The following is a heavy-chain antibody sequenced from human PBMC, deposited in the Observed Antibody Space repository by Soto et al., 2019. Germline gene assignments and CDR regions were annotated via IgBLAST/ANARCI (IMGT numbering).Heavy chain of an antibody. J-gene: IGHJ5*02. CDR1: GGSFHGYY. CDR2: XXXXXXX. V-gene: IGHV4-34*01. Sequence: PSETLSLTCAVYGGSFHGYYWSWIRQPPGXXXXXXXXXXXXXXXXXXXXXKSRVSISVDTSKNQMSLQLSSVSAADTAVYYCAKGPQAGYYDSGTFYSSVPWGQGTLVT. CDR3: AKGPQAGYYDSGTFYSSVP. D-gene: IGHD3-10*01.